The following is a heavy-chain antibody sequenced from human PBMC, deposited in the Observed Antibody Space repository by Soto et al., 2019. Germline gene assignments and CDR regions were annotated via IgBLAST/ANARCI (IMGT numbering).Heavy chain of an antibody. CDR2: MNPNSGNT. Sequence: QVQLVQSGAEVKKPGASVKVSCKASGYTFTSYDINWVRQATGQGLEWMGWMNPNSGNTGYAQKFQGRVAMTRNTSISTAYMELSSLRSEDTAVYYCARTTVTMNYYYGMDVWGQGTTVTVSS. J-gene: IGHJ6*02. CDR3: ARTTVTMNYYYGMDV. D-gene: IGHD4-17*01. V-gene: IGHV1-8*01. CDR1: GYTFTSYD.